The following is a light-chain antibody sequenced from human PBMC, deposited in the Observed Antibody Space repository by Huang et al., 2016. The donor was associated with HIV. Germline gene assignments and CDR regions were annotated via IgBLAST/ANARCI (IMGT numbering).Light chain of an antibody. CDR1: QSLLHSDGKTY. V-gene: IGKV2-29*02. CDR3: MQGIHFPCT. J-gene: IGKJ2*02. Sequence: DIVMIQTPLSLSVTPGQPAFISCKSSQSLLHSDGKTYLSWYLQKPGQSPQLLIYEVSFRFSGVPDRFSGSGSGTDFTLKISRVEAEDVGVYYCMQGIHFPCTFGQGTKLEI. CDR2: EVS.